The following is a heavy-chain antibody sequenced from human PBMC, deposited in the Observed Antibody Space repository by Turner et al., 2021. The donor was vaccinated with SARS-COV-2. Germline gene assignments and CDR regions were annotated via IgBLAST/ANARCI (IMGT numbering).Heavy chain of an antibody. CDR1: GFTFSTYG. J-gene: IGHJ4*02. V-gene: IGHV3-30*18. CDR2: ISYHGSNK. Sequence: QVQLVESGGGEVQPGRSLRLFCVASGFTFSTYGMHWVRQAPGKGLEWVAVISYHGSNKYYADSVKGRFTISRDNSKNTLYLQMNSLRAEDTAVYYCAKDHVTVAAYFDYWGQGTLVTVSS. CDR3: AKDHVTVAAYFDY. D-gene: IGHD6-19*01.